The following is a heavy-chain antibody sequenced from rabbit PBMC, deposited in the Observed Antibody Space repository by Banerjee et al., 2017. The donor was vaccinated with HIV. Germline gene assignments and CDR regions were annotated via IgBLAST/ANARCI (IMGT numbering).Heavy chain of an antibody. V-gene: IGHV1S45*01. CDR2: INTSSGNT. J-gene: IGHJ4*01. CDR1: GFDLSSYS. Sequence: QEQLKETGGGLVQPGGSLTLSCKASGFDLSSYSMSWVRQAPGKGLEWIACINTSSGNTVYASWAKGRFTISKTSSTTVTLQMTSLTAADTATYFCARDLAGVIGWNFNLWGQGTLVTVS. CDR3: ARDLAGVIGWNFNL. D-gene: IGHD4-1*01.